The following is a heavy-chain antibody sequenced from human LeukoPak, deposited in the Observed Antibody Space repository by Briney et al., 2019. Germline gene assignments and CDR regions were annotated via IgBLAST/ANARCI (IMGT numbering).Heavy chain of an antibody. CDR3: ARDSQGDFWSGYPFDY. CDR2: ISSSSSYI. D-gene: IGHD3-3*01. J-gene: IGHJ4*02. Sequence: TTGGSLRLSCAASGFTFSSYSMNWVRQAPGKGLEWVSSISSSSSYIYYADSVKGRFTISRDNAKNSLYLQMNSLRAEDTAVYYCARDSQGDFWSGYPFDYWGQGTLVTVSS. V-gene: IGHV3-21*01. CDR1: GFTFSSYS.